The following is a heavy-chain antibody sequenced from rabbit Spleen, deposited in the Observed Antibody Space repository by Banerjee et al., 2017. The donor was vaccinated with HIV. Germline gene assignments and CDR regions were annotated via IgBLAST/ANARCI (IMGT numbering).Heavy chain of an antibody. V-gene: IGHV1S47*01. CDR2: IEPIFGNT. D-gene: IGHD8-1*01. CDR3: VRDGAGGSYFAL. J-gene: IGHJ4*01. Sequence: QEQLVESGGGLVQPGGSLKLSCKASGFDFSNYGVSWVRQAPGKGLEWIGYIEPIFGNTYYANWVNGRFTISSHNAQNTLFLQLSSLTAADTATYFFVRDGAGGSYFALWGPGTLVTVS. CDR1: GFDFSNYG.